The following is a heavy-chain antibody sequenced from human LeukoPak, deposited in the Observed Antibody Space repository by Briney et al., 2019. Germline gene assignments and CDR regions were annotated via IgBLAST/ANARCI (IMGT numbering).Heavy chain of an antibody. CDR2: ISSGTSYI. J-gene: IGHJ3*02. CDR3: AKDTAGKGAFDI. V-gene: IGHV3-21*04. CDR1: GFTFNTYT. D-gene: IGHD3-10*01. Sequence: GGSLRLACAASGFTFNTYTMNWVRQAPGKGLEWVSSISSGTSYIYYADSVKGRFTISRDNAKNSLYLQMNSLRTEDTALYYCAKDTAGKGAFDIWGQGTMVTVSS.